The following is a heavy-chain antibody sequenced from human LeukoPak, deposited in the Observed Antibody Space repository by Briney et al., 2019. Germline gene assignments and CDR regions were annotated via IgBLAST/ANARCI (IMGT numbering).Heavy chain of an antibody. J-gene: IGHJ6*02. D-gene: IGHD3-22*01. CDR2: MNPSSGST. V-gene: IGHV1-8*01. CDR1: GYTFTSYD. Sequence: ASVKVSCTASGYTFTSYDINWVRQATGQGLEWLGWMNPSSGSTGYAQKFQGRVTMTRDTSISTAYMELSSLRSEDTAVYYCARVAYYYDSAGLYLNYFYGMDVWGQGTTVTVSS. CDR3: ARVAYYYDSAGLYLNYFYGMDV.